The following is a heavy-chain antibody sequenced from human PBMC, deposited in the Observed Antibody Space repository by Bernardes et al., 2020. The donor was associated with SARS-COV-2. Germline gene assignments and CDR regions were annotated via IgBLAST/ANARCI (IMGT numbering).Heavy chain of an antibody. J-gene: IGHJ4*02. CDR2: ITPSSGVT. V-gene: IGHV1-2*02. CDR1: GYTFTPYY. CDR3: ARGPISSIDY. Sequence: AAWQDSCKASGYTFTPYYIPWVRQAPGQGFEWMGWITPSSGVTTYAQKFQGGVTMTRDTSISTAYMELSSLRADDTAVFYCARGPISSIDYWGKGSLVTVSS. D-gene: IGHD3-10*01.